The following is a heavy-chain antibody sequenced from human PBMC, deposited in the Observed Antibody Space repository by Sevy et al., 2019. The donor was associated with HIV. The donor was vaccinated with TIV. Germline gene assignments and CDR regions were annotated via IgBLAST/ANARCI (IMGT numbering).Heavy chain of an antibody. CDR2: ISGISTYT. CDR3: ARRSSGWDYFDY. J-gene: IGHJ4*02. Sequence: GGSLRLSCAASGFTFSDCYMSWIRQSPGKGLEWVALISGISTYTNYADSIKGRFTISRDNAKNSLYLQMNSRRAEDTAVYYCARRSSGWDYFDYWGQGTLVTVSS. D-gene: IGHD6-19*01. CDR1: GFTFSDCY. V-gene: IGHV3-11*06.